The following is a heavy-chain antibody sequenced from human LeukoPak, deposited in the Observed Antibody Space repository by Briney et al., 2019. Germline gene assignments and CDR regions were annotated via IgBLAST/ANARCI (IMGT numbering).Heavy chain of an antibody. CDR1: GGSISSGVYY. V-gene: IGHV4-31*02. Sequence: SQTLCLTCAVSGGSISSGVYYWGCIRQDPGKGLEWIGYIYYSGIPYYNPSLKSRVTISVDTSRDQFSLSLTSVTASDTAVYYCARDPRGYGMDVWGQGTTVTVSS. CDR2: IYYSGIP. J-gene: IGHJ6*02. CDR3: ARDPRGYGMDV.